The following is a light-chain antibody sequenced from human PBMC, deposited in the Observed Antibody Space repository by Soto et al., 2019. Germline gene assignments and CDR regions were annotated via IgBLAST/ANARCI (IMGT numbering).Light chain of an antibody. CDR2: GNS. CDR3: LSYTTSSSYV. J-gene: IGLJ1*01. CDR1: SSNIGAGFD. V-gene: IGLV1-40*01. Sequence: QSVLTQPPSVSGAPGQRVTISCTGSSSNIGAGFDVHWYHQIAGTAPKLLIYGNSNRPSGVPDRFSGSKSGTSASLAINGLQAEDEADYYCLSYTTSSSYVFGTGTKLTVL.